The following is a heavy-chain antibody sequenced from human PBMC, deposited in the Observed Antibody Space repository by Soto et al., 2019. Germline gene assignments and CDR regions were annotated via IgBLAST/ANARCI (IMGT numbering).Heavy chain of an antibody. Sequence: QLQLEQSGPEVKKPGSSVKVSCKASGRSFSSDGVSWVRQAPGQGLEWMGGIIPIFGTANYAQKFQGRVTITADESTSTAYMELSSLRSEDTAVYYCARETGTTLWSPNWFDPWGQGTLVTVSS. D-gene: IGHD1-7*01. CDR3: ARETGTTLWSPNWFDP. V-gene: IGHV1-69*01. CDR2: IIPIFGTA. CDR1: GRSFSSDG. J-gene: IGHJ5*02.